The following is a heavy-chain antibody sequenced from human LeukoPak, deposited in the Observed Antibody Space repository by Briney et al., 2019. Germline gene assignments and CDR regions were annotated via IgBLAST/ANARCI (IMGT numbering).Heavy chain of an antibody. CDR1: EYIFTTYY. V-gene: IGHV1-46*01. Sequence: ASVKVSCKASEYIFTTYYIHWVRQATGQGLEWMGTINPSGDSTTYAQNFQGRVTMTRDTSTSTVYMELSSLTSEDTAVYYCARDFLTGAGTFDYWGQGTLVTVSS. D-gene: IGHD3-9*01. CDR3: ARDFLTGAGTFDY. CDR2: INPSGDST. J-gene: IGHJ4*02.